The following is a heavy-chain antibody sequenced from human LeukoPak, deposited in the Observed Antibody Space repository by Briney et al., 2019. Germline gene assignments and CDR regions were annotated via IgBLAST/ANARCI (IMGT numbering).Heavy chain of an antibody. V-gene: IGHV3-66*01. J-gene: IGHJ4*02. Sequence: AGGSLRLSCAASGFTFSSYAMSWVRQAPGKGLEWVSVIYSGGSTYYADSVKGRFTISRDNSKNTLYLQMNSLRAEDTAVYYCARARAVVPYYFDYWGQGTLVTVSS. D-gene: IGHD2-2*01. CDR3: ARARAVVPYYFDY. CDR2: IYSGGST. CDR1: GFTFSSYA.